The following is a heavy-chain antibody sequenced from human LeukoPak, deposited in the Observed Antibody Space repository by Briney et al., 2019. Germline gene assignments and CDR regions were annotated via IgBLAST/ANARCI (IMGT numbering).Heavy chain of an antibody. CDR3: ARDLNPQSIGMRAFDI. Sequence: GASVKVSCKASGYTFTNFYLHWVRQAPGQGLEWMGIINPTTGSTTYAQKLQGRVTMIRDMSTSTVYMELSSLRSEDTAVYFCARDLNPQSIGMRAFDIWGQGTMVTASS. D-gene: IGHD1-14*01. CDR2: INPTTGST. J-gene: IGHJ3*02. CDR1: GYTFTNFY. V-gene: IGHV1-46*01.